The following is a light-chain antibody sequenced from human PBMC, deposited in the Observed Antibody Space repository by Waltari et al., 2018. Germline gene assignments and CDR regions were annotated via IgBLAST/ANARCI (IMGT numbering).Light chain of an antibody. Sequence: QSVLTQPPSTSGAPGQRITISCTGTRSNIGAGYYVSWYQQFPGTAPKLLIYENINRPSGVSDRFSGSKSGTPASLTITGLQSEDEADYYCSAWDTSLSAVLFGGGTRLTVL. V-gene: IGLV1-40*01. CDR3: SAWDTSLSAVL. J-gene: IGLJ2*01. CDR2: ENI. CDR1: RSNIGAGYY.